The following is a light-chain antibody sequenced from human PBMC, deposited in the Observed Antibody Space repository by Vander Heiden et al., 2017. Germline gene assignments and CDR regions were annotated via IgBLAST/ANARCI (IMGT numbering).Light chain of an antibody. V-gene: IGLV2-8*01. Sequence: QSALTQPPSASGSPGQSVTISCTGTSSDVGGYNYVSWYQQHPGKAPKLMIYEVITRPSGVPDRFSGSKSGNTASLTVSGLQAEEEADYYCSSYAGRNNVVFGGGTKLTVL. CDR3: SSYAGRNNVV. J-gene: IGLJ2*01. CDR2: EVI. CDR1: SSDVGGYNY.